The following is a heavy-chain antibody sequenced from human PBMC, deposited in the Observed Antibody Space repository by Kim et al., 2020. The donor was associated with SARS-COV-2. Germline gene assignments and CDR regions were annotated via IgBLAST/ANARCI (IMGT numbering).Heavy chain of an antibody. CDR3: AKDFLGGSYRKYYYYGMDV. V-gene: IGHV3-9*01. J-gene: IGHJ6*02. CDR2: ISWNSGSI. CDR1: GFTFDDYA. Sequence: GGSLRLSCAASGFTFDDYAMHWVRQAPGKGLEWVSGISWNSGSIGYADSVKGRFTISRDNAKNSLYLQMNSLRAEDTALYYCAKDFLGGSYRKYYYYGMDVWGQGTTVTVSS. D-gene: IGHD1-26*01.